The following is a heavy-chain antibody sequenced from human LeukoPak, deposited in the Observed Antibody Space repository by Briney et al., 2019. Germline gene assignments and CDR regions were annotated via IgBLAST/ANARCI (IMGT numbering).Heavy chain of an antibody. V-gene: IGHV3-21*01. Sequence: GGSLRLSCAASGFTFSSYSMNWVRQAPGKGLEWVSSISSSSSYIYYADPVKGRFTISRDNAKNSLYLQMNSLRAEDTAVYYCARAGKYSGGSCYSWGQGTLVTVSS. D-gene: IGHD2-15*01. CDR3: ARAGKYSGGSCYS. CDR1: GFTFSSYS. CDR2: ISSSSSYI. J-gene: IGHJ4*02.